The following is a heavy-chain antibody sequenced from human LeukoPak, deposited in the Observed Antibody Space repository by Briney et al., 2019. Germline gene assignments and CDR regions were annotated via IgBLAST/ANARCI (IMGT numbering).Heavy chain of an antibody. CDR1: GGSISSYY. Sequence: SETLSLTCTVSGGSISSYYWSWIRQPAGKGLEWIGRIYTRGGANSNPSLENRVTLSVDTSKNQFSLKPSSETAADTAVYYFARGYCSGSSCYYAYWGQGTLVTVSS. V-gene: IGHV4-4*07. CDR2: IYTRGGA. CDR3: ARGYCSGSSCYYAY. D-gene: IGHD2-15*01. J-gene: IGHJ4*02.